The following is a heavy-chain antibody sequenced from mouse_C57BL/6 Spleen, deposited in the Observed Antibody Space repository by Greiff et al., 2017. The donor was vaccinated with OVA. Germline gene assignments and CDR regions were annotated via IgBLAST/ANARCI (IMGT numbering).Heavy chain of an antibody. V-gene: IGHV1-72*01. CDR2: IDPNSGGT. CDR3: ARSPTMITTYFDY. CDR1: GYTFTSYW. D-gene: IGHD2-4*01. J-gene: IGHJ2*01. Sequence: QVQLQQPGAELVKPGASVKLSCKASGYTFTSYWMHWVKQRPGRGLEWIGRIDPNSGGTKYNEKFKSKATLTVDKPSSTAYMQLSSLTSEDAAVYDCARSPTMITTYFDYWGQGTTLTVSS.